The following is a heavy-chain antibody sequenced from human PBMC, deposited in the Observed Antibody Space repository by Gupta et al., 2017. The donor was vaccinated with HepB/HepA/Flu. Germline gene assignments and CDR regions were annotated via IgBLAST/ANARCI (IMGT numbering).Heavy chain of an antibody. CDR1: GGSFSHYY. Sequence: QVQLQQWGAGLLKPSDTLSLTCTVSGGSFSHYYWTWIRHSPGKGLEWIGEINHRGSTNYNASLKSRVTISLNTSNNQFSLRVSSVTAADTGVYYCARVSLYYDMDVWGKGTTVTVSS. CDR3: ARVSLYYDMDV. V-gene: IGHV4-34*01. CDR2: INHRGST. J-gene: IGHJ6*03.